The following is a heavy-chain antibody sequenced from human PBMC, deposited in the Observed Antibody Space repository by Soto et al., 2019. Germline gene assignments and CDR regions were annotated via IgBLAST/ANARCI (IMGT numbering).Heavy chain of an antibody. Sequence: SYYWSWIRQPPGKGLEWIGYIYYSGSTNYNPSLKSRVTISVDTSKNQFSLKLSSVTAADTAVYYCARLGRSGWYFDYWGQGTQVTVSS. V-gene: IGHV4-61*07. CDR1: SYY. J-gene: IGHJ4*02. CDR2: IYYSGST. D-gene: IGHD6-19*01. CDR3: ARLGRSGWYFDY.